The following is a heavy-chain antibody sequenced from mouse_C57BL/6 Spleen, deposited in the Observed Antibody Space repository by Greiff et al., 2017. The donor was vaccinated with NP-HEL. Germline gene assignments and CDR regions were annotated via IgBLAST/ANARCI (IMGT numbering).Heavy chain of an antibody. CDR2: ISNLANSN. J-gene: IGHJ3*01. CDR1: GFTFSDYG. Sequence: EVQGVESGGGLVQPGGSLKLSCAASGFTFSDYGMAWVRQAPRKGPEWVAFISNLANSNYYADNVTGRFTISRENAKNTLYLEMSSIRSEDTAMYYCARRDDYGFAYWGQGTLVTVSA. CDR3: ARRDDYGFAY. V-gene: IGHV5-15*01. D-gene: IGHD2-4*01.